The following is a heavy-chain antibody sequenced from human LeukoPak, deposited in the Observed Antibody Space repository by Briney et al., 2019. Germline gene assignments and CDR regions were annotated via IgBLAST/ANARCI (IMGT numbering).Heavy chain of an antibody. D-gene: IGHD6-13*01. V-gene: IGHV4-61*02. Sequence: PSQTPSLTCTVSGGSISSGSYYWSWIRQPAGKGLEWIGRIYTSGSTNYNPSLKSRVTISVDTSKNQFSLKLSSVTAADTAVYCCARGSGSSSWYVWLFDYWGQGTLVTVSS. J-gene: IGHJ4*02. CDR2: IYTSGST. CDR3: ARGSGSSSWYVWLFDY. CDR1: GGSISSGSYY.